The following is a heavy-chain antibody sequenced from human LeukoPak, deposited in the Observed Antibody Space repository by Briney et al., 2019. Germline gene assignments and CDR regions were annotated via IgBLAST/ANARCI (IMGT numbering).Heavy chain of an antibody. V-gene: IGHV3-23*01. Sequence: PGGSLRLSCAASGFTFSSYAMSWVRQAPGKGLEWVSGISVSGGITYYADSVRGRFTISRDDSRNTFSLQLNSLRVDDTALYYCAKDASRHGSSTWFYFDRWGQGILVSVSS. CDR2: ISVSGGIT. CDR3: AKDASRHGSSTWFYFDR. D-gene: IGHD6-13*01. J-gene: IGHJ4*02. CDR1: GFTFSSYA.